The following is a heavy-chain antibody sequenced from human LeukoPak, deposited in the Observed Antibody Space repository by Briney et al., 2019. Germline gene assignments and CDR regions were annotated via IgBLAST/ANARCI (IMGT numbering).Heavy chain of an antibody. CDR3: AKALGELLFGYYYGMDV. CDR2: ISYDGSNK. V-gene: IGHV3-30*18. D-gene: IGHD3-10*01. Sequence: GRSLRLSCAASGFTFSSYGMHWVRQAPGKGLEWVAVISYDGSNKYYADSVKGRFTISRDNSKNTLYLQMNSLRAEDTAVYYCAKALGELLFGYYYGMDVWGQGTTVTVSS. J-gene: IGHJ6*02. CDR1: GFTFSSYG.